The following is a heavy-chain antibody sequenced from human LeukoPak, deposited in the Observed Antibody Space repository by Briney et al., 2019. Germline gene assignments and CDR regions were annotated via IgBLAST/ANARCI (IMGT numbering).Heavy chain of an antibody. J-gene: IGHJ4*02. V-gene: IGHV3-66*01. D-gene: IGHD3-22*01. CDR3: YSMIVVEIRVINDY. CDR2: IYSGGST. CDR1: GFTVSSNY. Sequence: GGSLRLSCAVSGFTVSSNYMSWVRQAPGKGLEWVSVIYSGGSTYYADSVKGRFTISRDNSKNALYLQMNSLRAEDTAVYYCYSMIVVEIRVINDYWGQGTLVTVSS.